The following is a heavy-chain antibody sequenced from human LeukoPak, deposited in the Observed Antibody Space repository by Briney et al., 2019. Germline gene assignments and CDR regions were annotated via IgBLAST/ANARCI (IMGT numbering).Heavy chain of an antibody. V-gene: IGHV3-30-3*01. CDR1: GFTFSSYA. CDR2: ISYDGSNK. D-gene: IGHD6-19*01. Sequence: PGRSLRLSCAASGFTFSSYAMHWVRQAPGKGLEWVAVISYDGSNKYYADSVKGRFTISRDNSKNTLYLQMNSLRAEDTAVYYCARAVAGHFDYWGQGTLVTVSS. J-gene: IGHJ4*02. CDR3: ARAVAGHFDY.